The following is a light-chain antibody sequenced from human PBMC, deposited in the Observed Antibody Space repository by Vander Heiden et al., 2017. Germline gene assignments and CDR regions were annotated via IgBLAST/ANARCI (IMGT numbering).Light chain of an antibody. J-gene: IGKJ5*01. Sequence: EIVLTQPPDTLSLPPGERATLSCWASQSISNYLAWYQHKPGRPPRLLIYDASNRATGIPARFSGSGSGTGFTLTISSLEPEDSAFYYCQQRNYWPITFGQGTRLEIK. V-gene: IGKV3-11*01. CDR1: QSISNY. CDR2: DAS. CDR3: QQRNYWPIT.